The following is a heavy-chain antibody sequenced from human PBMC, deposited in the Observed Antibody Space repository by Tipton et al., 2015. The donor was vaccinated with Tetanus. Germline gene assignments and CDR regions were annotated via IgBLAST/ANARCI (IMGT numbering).Heavy chain of an antibody. CDR3: ARSESRIAPRIPWGMDI. CDR2: ISHTGTTT. V-gene: IGHV3-11*01. D-gene: IGHD6-6*01. J-gene: IGHJ6*02. CDR1: GFTFSDHY. Sequence: SLRLSCVASGFTFSDHYMSWIRLAPGKGLEWMSYISHTGTTTYYSASVMGRFTVSRDNTKNSLYLEINSLRAEDTAVYYCARSESRIAPRIPWGMDIWGQGTTVTVSS.